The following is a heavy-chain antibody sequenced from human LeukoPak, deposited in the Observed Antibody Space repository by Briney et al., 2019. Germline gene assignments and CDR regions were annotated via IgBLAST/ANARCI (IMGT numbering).Heavy chain of an antibody. CDR1: GFTFSDYY. CDR2: ISSSGSTI. Sequence: GGSLRLACAASGFTFSDYYMSWIRQAPGKGLEWVSYISSSGSTIYYADSVKGRFTISRDNAKNSPYLPMNSLSAEDTTVYYCARDRVELWLLEGVDYWGQGTLVTVSS. V-gene: IGHV3-11*01. D-gene: IGHD5-18*01. J-gene: IGHJ4*02. CDR3: ARDRVELWLLEGVDY.